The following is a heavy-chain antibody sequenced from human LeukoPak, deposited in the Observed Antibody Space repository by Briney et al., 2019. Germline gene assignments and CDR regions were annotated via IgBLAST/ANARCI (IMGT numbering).Heavy chain of an antibody. D-gene: IGHD2-21*02. V-gene: IGHV3-20*04. Sequence: PGGSLRLSCAASGFTLDDYGMSWVRHAPGKGLEWVSGINWNGGSTDYAVSVKGRFTISRDNAKNSLYLQMNSLRAEDTALYYCARDCGGDCFSNDAFDIWGQGTMVTVSS. CDR3: ARDCGGDCFSNDAFDI. CDR1: GFTLDDYG. J-gene: IGHJ3*02. CDR2: INWNGGST.